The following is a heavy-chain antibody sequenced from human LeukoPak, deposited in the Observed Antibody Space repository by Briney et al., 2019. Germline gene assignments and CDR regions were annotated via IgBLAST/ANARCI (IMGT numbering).Heavy chain of an antibody. D-gene: IGHD1-26*01. Sequence: SETLSLTCTVSGGSISSYYWSWIRQPPGKGLEWIGYIYYSGSTNYNPSLKSRVTISVDTSKNQFSLKVRSVTAADTAMYHCARGKSRGSHIDYWGQGTLVTVSS. V-gene: IGHV4-59*08. J-gene: IGHJ4*02. CDR2: IYYSGST. CDR1: GGSISSYY. CDR3: ARGKSRGSHIDY.